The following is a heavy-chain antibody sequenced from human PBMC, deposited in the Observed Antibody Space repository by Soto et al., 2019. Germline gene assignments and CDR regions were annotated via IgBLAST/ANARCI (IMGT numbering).Heavy chain of an antibody. J-gene: IGHJ4*02. CDR3: ARGPIFGVVIYYFDY. V-gene: IGHV1-69*13. CDR2: IIPIFGTA. D-gene: IGHD3-3*01. Sequence: ASVKVSCKASGGTFSSYAISWVRQAPGQGLEWMGGIIPIFGTANYAQKFQGRVTITADESTSTAYMELSSLRSEDTAVYYCARGPIFGVVIYYFDYWGQGTLVTVSS. CDR1: GGTFSSYA.